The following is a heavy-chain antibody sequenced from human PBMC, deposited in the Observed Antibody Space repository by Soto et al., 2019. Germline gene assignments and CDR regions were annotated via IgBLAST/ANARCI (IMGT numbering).Heavy chain of an antibody. Sequence: LTRSGEGCVGKESRYWCCSVRQKNGKGLEWMGIIYPGDSDTRYSPSFQGQVTISADKSISTAYLQWSSLKASDTAIYYCARTAAAGKYYYGVDVWGQGTTVTVSS. D-gene: IGHD6-13*01. CDR2: IYPGDSDT. CDR3: ARTAAAGKYYYGVDV. J-gene: IGHJ6*02. V-gene: IGHV5-51*01. CDR1: VGKESRYW.